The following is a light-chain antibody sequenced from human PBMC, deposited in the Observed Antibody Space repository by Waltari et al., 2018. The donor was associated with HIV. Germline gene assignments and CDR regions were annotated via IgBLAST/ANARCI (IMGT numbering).Light chain of an antibody. V-gene: IGLV2-23*01. CDR2: ETS. Sequence: QSALTQPTSVSGSPGQSLTIPCVGPIGDIGSYNLVHWYQVCPDMAPRLIIFETSERPSGISHRYSGSKSGTAASLTISGLQIEDEGDYFCCSYAGRFSYVFGSGTTVTV. CDR1: IGDIGSYNL. CDR3: CSYAGRFSYV. J-gene: IGLJ1*01.